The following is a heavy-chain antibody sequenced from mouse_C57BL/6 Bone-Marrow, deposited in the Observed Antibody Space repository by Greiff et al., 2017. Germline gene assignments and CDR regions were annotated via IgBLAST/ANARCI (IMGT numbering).Heavy chain of an antibody. V-gene: IGHV10-1*01. CDR3: ALMNY. CDR1: GFSFNTYA. CDR2: IRSKSNNYAT. J-gene: IGHJ4*01. Sequence: EVKVEESGGGLVQPKGSLNLSCAASGFSFNTYAMNWVRQAPGKGLEWVARIRSKSNNYATYYADSVKDRFTISRDDSESMLYLQMINLKAEDTAMYYCALMNYWGQGTSVTVSS.